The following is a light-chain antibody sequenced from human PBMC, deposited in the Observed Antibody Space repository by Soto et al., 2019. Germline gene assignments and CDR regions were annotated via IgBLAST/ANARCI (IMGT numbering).Light chain of an antibody. Sequence: QSALTQPRSVSGSPGRSVTISCTGTRSDVGGYKYVSWYQHHPGKAPKVMIYYVSKRPSGVPDRFSGSKSGNTASLTISGLQAEDEADYYCCSYAGSYTHVFGTGTKLTVL. CDR2: YVS. CDR3: CSYAGSYTHV. J-gene: IGLJ1*01. V-gene: IGLV2-11*01. CDR1: RSDVGGYKY.